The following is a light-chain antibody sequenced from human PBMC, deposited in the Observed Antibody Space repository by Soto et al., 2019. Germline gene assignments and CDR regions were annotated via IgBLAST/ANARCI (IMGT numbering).Light chain of an antibody. CDR3: QQYKSYST. V-gene: IGKV1-5*01. J-gene: IGKJ1*01. CDR2: DAS. CDR1: QSISHF. Sequence: DIQMTQSPSTLSASVGDRVTITCRASQSISHFLAWYQQKPGKVPKLLIYDASNLGSGVPSRFSGSGSGTDFTLTISGLQPDDFTTYYCQQYKSYSTFGQGTKVDIK.